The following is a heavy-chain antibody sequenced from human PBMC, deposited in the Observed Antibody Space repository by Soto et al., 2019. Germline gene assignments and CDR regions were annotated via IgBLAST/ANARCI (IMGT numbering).Heavy chain of an antibody. J-gene: IGHJ5*02. CDR3: ARVEYQLLWEGSWFDP. V-gene: IGHV4-4*02. Sequence: PSETLSLTCAVSSGSISSSNWWSWVRQPPGKGLEWTGEIYHSGSTNYNPSLKSRVTISVDKSKNQFSLKLSSVTAADTAVYYCARVEYQLLWEGSWFDPWGQGTLVTVSS. D-gene: IGHD2-2*01. CDR2: IYHSGST. CDR1: SGSISSSNW.